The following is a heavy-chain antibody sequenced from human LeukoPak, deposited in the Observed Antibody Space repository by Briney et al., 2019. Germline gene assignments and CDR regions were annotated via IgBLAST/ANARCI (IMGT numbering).Heavy chain of an antibody. D-gene: IGHD3-10*01. J-gene: IGHJ4*02. CDR2: ISGSGGST. V-gene: IGHV3-23*01. CDR1: GFTFSSYA. Sequence: GGSLRLSCAASGFTFSSYAMSWVRQAPGKGLEWVSAISGSGGSTYYADSVKGRFTISRDNAKNSLYLQMNSLRAEDTAVYYCARAYYYGSGSYLPGYWGQGTLVTVSS. CDR3: ARAYYYGSGSYLPGY.